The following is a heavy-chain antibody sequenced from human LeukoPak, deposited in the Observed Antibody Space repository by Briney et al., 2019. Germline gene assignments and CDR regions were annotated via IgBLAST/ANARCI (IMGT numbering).Heavy chain of an antibody. CDR2: MNPNSGNT. D-gene: IGHD4-17*01. J-gene: IGHJ5*02. CDR3: ARAPPLTTVLYDP. Sequence: ASVKVSCKASGYTFTSYDINWVRQATGQGLEWMGWMNPNSGNTGYAQKFQGRVTMTRNTSISTAYMELSSLRSEDTAVYYCARAPPLTTVLYDPWGQGTLVTVSS. CDR1: GYTFTSYD. V-gene: IGHV1-8*01.